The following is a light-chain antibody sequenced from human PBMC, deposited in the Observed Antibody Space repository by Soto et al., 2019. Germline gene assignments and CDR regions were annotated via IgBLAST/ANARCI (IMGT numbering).Light chain of an antibody. CDR3: QQYSTIWT. Sequence: DIQMTQSPSTLSASVGDRVTITCRASQTIGTWLAWYQQKPGKAPKLLIYDVSSLESGVPSRFSGSGSGTEFTLTISSLQPDDIGTYYCQQYSTIWTFGQGTKVDIK. CDR1: QTIGTW. J-gene: IGKJ1*01. CDR2: DVS. V-gene: IGKV1-5*01.